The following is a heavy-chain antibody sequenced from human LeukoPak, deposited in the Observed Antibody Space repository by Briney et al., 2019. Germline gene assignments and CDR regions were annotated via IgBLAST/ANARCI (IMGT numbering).Heavy chain of an antibody. J-gene: IGHJ4*02. CDR2: IYTSGST. CDR1: GGSISSYY. Sequence: SETLSLTCTVSGGSISSYYWSWIRQPAGKGLEWIGRIYTSGSTNYNPSLKSRVTMSVDTSKNQFSLKLSAVTAADTAVYYCARVGIFGVYFDYWGQGTLVTVSS. CDR3: ARVGIFGVYFDY. D-gene: IGHD3-3*01. V-gene: IGHV4-4*07.